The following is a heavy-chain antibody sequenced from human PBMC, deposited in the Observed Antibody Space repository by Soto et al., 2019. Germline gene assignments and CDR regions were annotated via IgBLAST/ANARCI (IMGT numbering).Heavy chain of an antibody. Sequence: SVKVSCEASGGTFSSYAISWVRQAPGQGLEWMGGIIPIFGTANYAQKFQGRVTITADESTSTAYMELSSLRSEDTAVYYCASSHYDSSGYYTNWFDPWGQGTLVPV. V-gene: IGHV1-69*13. D-gene: IGHD3-22*01. J-gene: IGHJ5*02. CDR1: GGTFSSYA. CDR3: ASSHYDSSGYYTNWFDP. CDR2: IIPIFGTA.